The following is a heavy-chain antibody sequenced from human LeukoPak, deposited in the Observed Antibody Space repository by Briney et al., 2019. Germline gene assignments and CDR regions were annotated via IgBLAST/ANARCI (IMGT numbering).Heavy chain of an antibody. V-gene: IGHV3-30-3*01. Sequence: HPGGSLRLSCATTGFIFRNYAMHWVRQAAGKGLEWVAVISYDGSNKYYADSVKGRFTISRDNSKNTLYLQMDSLRAEDTAVYYCARDNQVNYYDSSGYYFWGQGTLVTVSS. CDR1: GFIFRNYA. CDR2: ISYDGSNK. CDR3: ARDNQVNYYDSSGYYF. J-gene: IGHJ4*02. D-gene: IGHD3-22*01.